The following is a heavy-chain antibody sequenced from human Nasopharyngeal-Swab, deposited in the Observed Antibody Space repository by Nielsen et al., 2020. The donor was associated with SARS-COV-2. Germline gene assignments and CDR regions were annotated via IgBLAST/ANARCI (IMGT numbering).Heavy chain of an antibody. CDR2: IRYDGSNK. CDR1: GFTCSSYG. Sequence: GGSLRLSCAASGFTCSSYGMHWVRQALGKGLGWGAFIRYDGSNKYYADSVKGRFTISRDNSKNTLYLQMNSLRAEDTAVYYCAKDGAYDTMIVVVIKGPAFDIWGQGTMVTVSS. J-gene: IGHJ3*02. CDR3: AKDGAYDTMIVVVIKGPAFDI. V-gene: IGHV3-30*02. D-gene: IGHD3-22*01.